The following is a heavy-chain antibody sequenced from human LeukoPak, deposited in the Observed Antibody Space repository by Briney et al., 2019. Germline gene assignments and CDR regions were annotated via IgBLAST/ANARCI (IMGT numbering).Heavy chain of an antibody. D-gene: IGHD5-24*01. CDR1: GFTFSSYE. CDR3: ARDRDGYNCVFDY. V-gene: IGHV3-48*03. J-gene: IGHJ4*02. CDR2: ISSSGSTI. Sequence: HPGGSLRLSCAASGFTFSSYEMNWVRQAPGKGLEWVSYISSSGSTIYYADSVKGRFTISRDNAKNSLYLQMNSLRAEDTAVYYCARDRDGYNCVFDYWGQGTLVTVSS.